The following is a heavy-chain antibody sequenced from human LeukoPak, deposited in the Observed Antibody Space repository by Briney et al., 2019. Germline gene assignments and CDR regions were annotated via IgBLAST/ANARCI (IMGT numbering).Heavy chain of an antibody. CDR2: IYTSGST. J-gene: IGHJ4*02. V-gene: IGHV4-4*07. CDR1: GGSISSYY. CDR3: AREFFSVRGDVFDY. D-gene: IGHD3-10*01. Sequence: SETLSLTCTVSGGSISSYYWSWIRQPAGKGLEWIGRIYTSGSTNYNPSLKSRVTMSVDTSKSQFSLKLSSVTAADTAVYYCAREFFSVRGDVFDYWGQGTLVTVSS.